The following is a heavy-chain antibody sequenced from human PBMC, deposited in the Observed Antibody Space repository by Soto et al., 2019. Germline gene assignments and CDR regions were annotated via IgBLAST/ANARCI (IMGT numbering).Heavy chain of an antibody. D-gene: IGHD2-2*02. CDR2: IYSSGST. CDR1: GGSVSSDTHY. CDR3: ARFVRSCSGTTCYTRADV. J-gene: IGHJ6*02. V-gene: IGHV4-61*01. Sequence: QVQLQESGPGLVKPSETLSLTCTVSGGSVSSDTHYWSWIRQPPGKRLEWSGFIYSSGSTNDNPSLKSRVTMSVDTSKNQFSVMRRSVIVADTAVYHCARFVRSCSGTTCYTRADVWGQGTTVTVSS.